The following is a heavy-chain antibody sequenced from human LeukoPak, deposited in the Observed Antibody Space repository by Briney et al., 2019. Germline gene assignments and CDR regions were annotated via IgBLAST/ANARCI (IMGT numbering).Heavy chain of an antibody. J-gene: IGHJ4*02. D-gene: IGHD5-18*01. CDR3: ARNVETAMVFDY. Sequence: SETLSLTCAVYGGSFSGYYWSWIRQPPGKGLEWIGEINHSGSTDYNPSLRARVTMFLDTSKNQFSLRLSSVTAADTAVYYCARNVETAMVFDYWGQGNLVTVSS. CDR1: GGSFSGYY. CDR2: INHSGST. V-gene: IGHV4-34*01.